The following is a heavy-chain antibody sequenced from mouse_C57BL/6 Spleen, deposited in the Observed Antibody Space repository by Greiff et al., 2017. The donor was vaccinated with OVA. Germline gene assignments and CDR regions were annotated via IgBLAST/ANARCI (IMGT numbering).Heavy chain of an antibody. CDR3: ARYATVVAYYAMDY. CDR2: IRNKANGYTT. V-gene: IGHV7-3*01. Sequence: EVQLVESGGGLVQPGGSLSLSCAASGFTFTDYYMSWVRQPPGKALEWLGFIRNKANGYTTEYSASVKGRFTISRDNSQSILYRQMNVLRAEDSATDYGARYATVVAYYAMDYWGQGTSVTVSS. D-gene: IGHD1-1*01. CDR1: GFTFTDYY. J-gene: IGHJ4*01.